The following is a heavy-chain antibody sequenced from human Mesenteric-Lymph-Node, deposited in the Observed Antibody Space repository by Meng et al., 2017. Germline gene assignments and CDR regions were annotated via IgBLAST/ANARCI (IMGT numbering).Heavy chain of an antibody. CDR2: IYHSGST. CDR1: GGSISSSNW. CDR3: ARSEDSWSGDFDY. Sequence: QWQLQEAGPGLVKPSGTLSLTGAVAGGSISSSNWWSWVRQPPGKGLEWIGEIYHSGSTNYNPSLKSRVTISVDKSKNQFSLKLSSVTAADTAVYYCARSEDSWSGDFDYWGQGTLVTGSS. J-gene: IGHJ4*02. D-gene: IGHD6-13*01. V-gene: IGHV4-4*02.